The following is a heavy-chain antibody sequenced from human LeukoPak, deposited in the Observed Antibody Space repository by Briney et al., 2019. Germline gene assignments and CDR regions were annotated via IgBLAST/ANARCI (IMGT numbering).Heavy chain of an antibody. V-gene: IGHV3-23*01. CDR2: ISGSGGST. D-gene: IGHD2-15*01. CDR3: ATNGEYCSGGSCYSSYYYYMDV. J-gene: IGHJ6*03. CDR1: GFTFSSYA. Sequence: GGSLRLSCAASGFTFSSYAMSWVRQAPGKGLEWVSAISGSGGSTYYADSVKGRFTISRDNSKNTLYLQMNSLRAEDTAVYYCATNGEYCSGGSCYSSYYYYMDVWGKGTTVTVSS.